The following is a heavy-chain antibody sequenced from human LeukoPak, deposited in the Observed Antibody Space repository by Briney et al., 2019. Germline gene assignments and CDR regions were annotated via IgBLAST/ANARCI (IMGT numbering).Heavy chain of an antibody. D-gene: IGHD5-18*01. CDR2: IIPIFGTA. V-gene: IGHV1-69*13. J-gene: IGHJ4*02. CDR1: GGTFSSYA. CDR3: ARAPSETAIIDY. Sequence: ASVKVSCKASGGTFSSYAISWVRQAPGQGLEWMGGIIPIFGTANYAQKFQGRVTITADESTSTAYMELSSVRSEDTAVYYCARAPSETAIIDYWGQGTLVTVSS.